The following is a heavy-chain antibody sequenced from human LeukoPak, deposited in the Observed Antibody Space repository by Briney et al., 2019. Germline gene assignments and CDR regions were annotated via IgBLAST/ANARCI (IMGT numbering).Heavy chain of an antibody. CDR2: ISGSSRST. V-gene: IGHV3-23*01. CDR3: AKDAKSHYFDY. Sequence: GGSLILSCAASGFTFSSYTMSWVRQAPGEGLEWVSAISGSSRSTYYADSVKCRFTISRDNSKNTLYLQMNSLRAEDTAVYYCAKDAKSHYFDYWGQGTLVTVSS. CDR1: GFTFSSYT. J-gene: IGHJ4*02.